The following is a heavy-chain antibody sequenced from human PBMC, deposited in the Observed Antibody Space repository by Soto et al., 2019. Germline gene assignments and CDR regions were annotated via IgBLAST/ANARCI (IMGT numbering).Heavy chain of an antibody. CDR3: ARDRHYYGSGSYYKAAPFNWFDP. Sequence: ASVKVSCKASGYTFTSYGISWVRQAPGQGLEWMGWISAYNGNTNYAQKLQGGVTMTTDTSTSTAYMELRSLRSDDTAVYYCARDRHYYGSGSYYKAAPFNWFDPWGQGTLVTVSS. D-gene: IGHD3-10*01. CDR1: GYTFTSYG. CDR2: ISAYNGNT. V-gene: IGHV1-18*01. J-gene: IGHJ5*02.